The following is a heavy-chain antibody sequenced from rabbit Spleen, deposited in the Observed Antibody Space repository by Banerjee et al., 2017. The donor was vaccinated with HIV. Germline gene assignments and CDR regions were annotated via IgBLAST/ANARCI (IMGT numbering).Heavy chain of an antibody. J-gene: IGHJ4*01. V-gene: IGHV1S45*01. CDR1: GFSLSGDYW. CDR3: ARDGSGWGANFNL. CDR2: IDTGVKGTT. Sequence: QEQLVESGGGLVKPEGSLTLTCKASGFSLSGDYWICWVRQAPGKGLEWIACIDTGVKGTTYYASWAKGRFAVSKTSPTTVTLQMTSLTAADMATYFCARDGSGWGANFNLWGPGTLVTVS. D-gene: IGHD4-1*01.